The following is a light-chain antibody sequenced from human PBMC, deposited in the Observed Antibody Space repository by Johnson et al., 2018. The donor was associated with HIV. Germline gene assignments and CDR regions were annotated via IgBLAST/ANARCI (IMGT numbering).Light chain of an antibody. CDR3: ETWDSSLSAC. CDR2: DNN. J-gene: IGLJ1*01. V-gene: IGLV1-51*01. Sequence: QSVLTQPPSVSAAPGQKVTISCSGSSSNIGNNYVSWYQQLPGTAPKLLIYDNNKRPSGIPDRFSVSKSGTSATLGITGLQTGDEADYYCETWDSSLSACFGTGTKVTVL. CDR1: SSNIGNNY.